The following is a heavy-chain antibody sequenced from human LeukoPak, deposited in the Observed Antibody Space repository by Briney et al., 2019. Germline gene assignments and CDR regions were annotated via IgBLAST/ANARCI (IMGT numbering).Heavy chain of an antibody. CDR2: ISAYSGDT. V-gene: IGHV1-18*01. Sequence: ASVKVSCKASGYTFSSYGISWVRQAPGQGLEWVGWISAYSGDTIYAQKLQGRVTMTTDTSTSTAYMELWSLISDDTAVYYCARDFTPYCSSTSCSWFDPWGQGTLVTVSS. CDR1: GYTFSSYG. D-gene: IGHD2-2*01. J-gene: IGHJ5*02. CDR3: ARDFTPYCSSTSCSWFDP.